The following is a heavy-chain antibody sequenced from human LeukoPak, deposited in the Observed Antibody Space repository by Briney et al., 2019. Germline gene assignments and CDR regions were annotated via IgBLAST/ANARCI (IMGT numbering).Heavy chain of an antibody. J-gene: IGHJ3*01. CDR2: IIPNSGGT. CDR3: ARSVFPYYYDSSGLSAFDV. D-gene: IGHD3-22*01. V-gene: IGHV1-2*02. CDR1: GYTFTSYD. Sequence: ASVKVSCKASGYTFTSYDINWVRQAPGQGLEWMGWIIPNSGGTDYAQKFQGRVTMTGDTSISTAYMELSRLRSDDTAVYYCARSVFPYYYDSSGLSAFDVWGQGTMVTVSS.